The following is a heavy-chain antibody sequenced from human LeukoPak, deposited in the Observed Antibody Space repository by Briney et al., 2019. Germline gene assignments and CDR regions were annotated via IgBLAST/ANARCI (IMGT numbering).Heavy chain of an antibody. CDR3: ARGGSGFERNFDL. Sequence: SRDNAKNSLYLQMNSLRAEDTAVYYCARGGSGFERNFDLWGRGTLVTVSS. J-gene: IGHJ2*01. V-gene: IGHV3-11*05. D-gene: IGHD6-19*01.